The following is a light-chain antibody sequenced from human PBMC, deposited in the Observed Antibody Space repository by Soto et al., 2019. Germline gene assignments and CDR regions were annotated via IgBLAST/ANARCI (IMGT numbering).Light chain of an antibody. J-gene: IGLJ1*01. CDR2: EVS. CDR3: SSYATSSPYV. Sequence: QSALTQPASVSGSPGHSITISCTGTSNDVVGYDYVSWYQQHPGKAPKLVIYEVSHRPSGISDRFSGSKSGNTASLTISGLQVEDEADYYCSSYATSSPYVFGPGTKVTVL. CDR1: SNDVVGYDY. V-gene: IGLV2-14*01.